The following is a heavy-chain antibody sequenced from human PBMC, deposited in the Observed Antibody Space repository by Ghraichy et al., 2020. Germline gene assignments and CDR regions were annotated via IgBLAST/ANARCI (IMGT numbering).Heavy chain of an antibody. Sequence: SETLSLTCAVYGGSFSGYYWSWIRQPPGKGLEWIGEINHSGSTNYNPSLKSRVTISVDTSKNQFSLKLSSVTAADTAVYYCNYVDTAMVTGYYYYYMDVWGKGTTVTVSS. D-gene: IGHD5-18*01. J-gene: IGHJ6*03. CDR1: GGSFSGYY. CDR3: NYVDTAMVTGYYYYYMDV. V-gene: IGHV4-34*01. CDR2: INHSGST.